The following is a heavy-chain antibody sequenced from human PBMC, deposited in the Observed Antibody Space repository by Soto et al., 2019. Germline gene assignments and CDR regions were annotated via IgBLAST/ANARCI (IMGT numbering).Heavy chain of an antibody. J-gene: IGHJ3*02. Sequence: EVQLVESGGGLVQPGGSLRLSCAASGFTFRRDWMHWVRQAPGKVLVWVSRIESNGGVTNYAESVKGRFTISRDNAKNSLYRQLSSLRADDTAVYYCARLVARSVFDMWGPGTLVNVSS. CDR2: IESNGGVT. D-gene: IGHD2-15*01. CDR1: GFTFRRDW. CDR3: ARLVARSVFDM. V-gene: IGHV3-74*01.